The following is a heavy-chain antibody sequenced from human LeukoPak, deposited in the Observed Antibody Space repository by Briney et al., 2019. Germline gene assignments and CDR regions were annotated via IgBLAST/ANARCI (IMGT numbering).Heavy chain of an antibody. CDR1: GFTFSTYW. Sequence: GGSLRLSCAASGFTFSTYWMTWVRQAPGKGLEWVANMKRDGSEVYYANSVKGHFTISRDNAKNSLYLQMNSLRAEDTAVYYCARYTEYYFDYWGQGTLVTVSS. CDR2: MKRDGSEV. J-gene: IGHJ4*02. CDR3: ARYTEYYFDY. D-gene: IGHD2-2*02. V-gene: IGHV3-7*01.